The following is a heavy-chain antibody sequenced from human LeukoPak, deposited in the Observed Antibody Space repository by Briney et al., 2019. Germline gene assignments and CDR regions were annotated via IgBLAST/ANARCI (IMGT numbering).Heavy chain of an antibody. V-gene: IGHV5-51*01. CDR1: GYNFTSYW. CDR3: ARPQAAMALGDAFDI. J-gene: IGHJ3*02. CDR2: IYPGDSDT. D-gene: IGHD5-18*01. Sequence: GESLKISCQGSGYNFTSYWIGWVRQMPGKGLEWMGIIYPGDSDTTYSPSFQGQVTISADKSISTAYLQWSSLKASDTAMYYCARPQAAMALGDAFDIWGQGTMVTVSS.